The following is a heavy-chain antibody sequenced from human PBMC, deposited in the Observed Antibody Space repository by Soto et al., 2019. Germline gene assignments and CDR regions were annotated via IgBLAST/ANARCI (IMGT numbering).Heavy chain of an antibody. J-gene: IGHJ5*02. CDR3: ARDRIQLWREQWLARFDP. Sequence: ASVKVSFKASGYTFTSYAMHWVRQAPGQRLEWMGWINAGNGNTKYSQKFQGRVTITRDTSASTAYMELSSLRSEDTAVYYCARDRIQLWREQWLARFDPWGQGTLVTVSS. V-gene: IGHV1-3*01. CDR2: INAGNGNT. D-gene: IGHD5-18*01. CDR1: GYTFTSYA.